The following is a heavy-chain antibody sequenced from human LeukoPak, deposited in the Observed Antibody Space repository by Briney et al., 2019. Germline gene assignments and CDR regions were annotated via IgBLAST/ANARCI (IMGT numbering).Heavy chain of an antibody. CDR2: ISSGGNTI. D-gene: IGHD3-10*01. V-gene: IGHV3-48*03. J-gene: IGHJ6*03. Sequence: GGSLRLSCAASGFTFSSYEMNWVRQAPGKGLEWVSYISSGGNTIYYADSVKGRFTISRGNAKNSLYLQMNSLRAEDTAVYYCARAGRYVVRGVDGNMDVWGKGTTVTVSS. CDR3: ARAGRYVVRGVDGNMDV. CDR1: GFTFSSYE.